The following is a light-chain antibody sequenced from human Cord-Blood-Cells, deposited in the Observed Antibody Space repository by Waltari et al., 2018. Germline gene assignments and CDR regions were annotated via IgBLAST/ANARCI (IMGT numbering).Light chain of an antibody. V-gene: IGLV2-11*01. CDR2: DVS. CDR3: CSYAGSYV. Sequence: QSALTQPRSVSGSPGQSVTISCTGTSSDVVGYNYVSWYQQHPGKAPKLMIYDVSKRPSVVPDRFSGSKSGNTASLTISGLQAEDEADYYRCSYAGSYVFGTGTKVTVL. J-gene: IGLJ1*01. CDR1: SSDVVGYNY.